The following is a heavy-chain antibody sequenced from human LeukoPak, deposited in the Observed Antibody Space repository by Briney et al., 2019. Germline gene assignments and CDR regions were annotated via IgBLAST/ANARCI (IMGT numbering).Heavy chain of an antibody. J-gene: IGHJ4*02. D-gene: IGHD4-11*01. Sequence: SETLFLTCTVSGGSITGYYWSWIRQPAGKGLEWIGRMYSSGSLSYNPSLKSRVTMSVDTSKNQFSLKLSSVTAADTAVYYCGRSPHYSRGENFDYWGQGTLVTVSS. CDR1: GGSITGYY. V-gene: IGHV4-4*07. CDR2: MYSSGSL. CDR3: GRSPHYSRGENFDY.